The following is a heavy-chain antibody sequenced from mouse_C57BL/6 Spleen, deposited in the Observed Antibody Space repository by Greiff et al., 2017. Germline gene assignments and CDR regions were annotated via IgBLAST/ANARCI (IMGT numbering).Heavy chain of an antibody. CDR3: TRNSSYTSWFAY. Sequence: QVHVKQPGAELVKPGASVKLSCKASGYTFTSYWMQWVKQRPGQGLEWIVEIDPSDSYTNYNQKFKGKATLTVDTSSSTAYMQLSSLTSADSAVYYCTRNSSYTSWFAYWGQGTLVTVSS. D-gene: IGHD1-1*01. J-gene: IGHJ3*01. CDR2: IDPSDSYT. CDR1: GYTFTSYW. V-gene: IGHV1-50*01.